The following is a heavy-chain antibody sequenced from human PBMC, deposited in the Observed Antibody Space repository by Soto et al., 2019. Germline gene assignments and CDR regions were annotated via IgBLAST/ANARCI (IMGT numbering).Heavy chain of an antibody. V-gene: IGHV3-23*01. CDR2: VSGGSSHT. J-gene: IGHJ4*02. CDR3: AREIYDDYDSSGFDH. CDR1: GFTFSSYV. D-gene: IGHD3-22*01. Sequence: PGGSLRLSCAASGFTFSSYVMSWVRQAPGKGLEWVSTVSGGSSHTYYADSVKGRFTISRDNSRNTLSLQMNSLRAEDTAVYYCAREIYDDYDSSGFDHWGQGTLVTVSS.